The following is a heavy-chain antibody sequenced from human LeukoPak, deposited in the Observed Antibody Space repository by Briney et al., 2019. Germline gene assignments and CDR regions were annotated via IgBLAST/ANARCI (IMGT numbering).Heavy chain of an antibody. J-gene: IGHJ5*02. D-gene: IGHD6-13*01. Sequence: GASVKVSCKASGYTFTGYYMHWVRQAPGQGLEWMGWINPNSGGTNYAQKFQGRVTMTRDTSISTAYMELSRLRSDDTAVYYCARAGAAAGTINWFDPWGQGTLVTVSS. V-gene: IGHV1-2*02. CDR2: INPNSGGT. CDR3: ARAGAAAGTINWFDP. CDR1: GYTFTGYY.